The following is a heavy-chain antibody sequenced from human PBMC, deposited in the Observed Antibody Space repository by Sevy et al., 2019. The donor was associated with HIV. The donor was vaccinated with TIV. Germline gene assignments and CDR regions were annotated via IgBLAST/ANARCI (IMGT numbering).Heavy chain of an antibody. V-gene: IGHV4-4*07. CDR2: VYSSGKT. CDR3: AREADGHNYVAEY. CDR1: GGSISRFY. D-gene: IGHD3-16*01. Sequence: SETPLTCTVSGGSISRFYWSWIRQPAGKGLEWIGRVYSSGKTKYHPSLKSRVTMSVDTSKNQFSLKLNSVTAADTAVYYCAREADGHNYVAEYWGQGTLVTVSS. J-gene: IGHJ4*02.